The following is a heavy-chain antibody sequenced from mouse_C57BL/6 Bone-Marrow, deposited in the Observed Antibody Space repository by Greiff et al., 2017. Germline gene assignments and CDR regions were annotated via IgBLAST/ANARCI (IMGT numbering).Heavy chain of an antibody. D-gene: IGHD3-2*02. CDR1: GYTFTSYW. J-gene: IGHJ4*01. CDR2: IHPNSGST. CDR3: ARDSSGYNYAISY. Sequence: QVQLQQPGAELVKPGASVKLSCKASGYTFTSYWMHWVKQRPGQGLEWIGMIHPNSGSTNYNEKFKSKATLTVDKSSSTAYMQLSSLTSEDSAVYYCARDSSGYNYAISYWGRGTSVTVSA. V-gene: IGHV1-64*01.